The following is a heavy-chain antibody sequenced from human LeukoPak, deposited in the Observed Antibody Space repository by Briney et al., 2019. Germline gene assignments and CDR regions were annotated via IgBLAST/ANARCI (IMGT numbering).Heavy chain of an antibody. J-gene: IGHJ4*02. D-gene: IGHD1-1*01. CDR2: ISSSSSHM. CDR3: AKGVTTGKSVASLDY. V-gene: IGHV3-21*04. CDR1: GFTFGTYS. Sequence: GGSLRLSCAASGFTFGTYSMNWVRQAPGKGLEWISSISSSSSHMYYADSVKGRFTISRDNSKNTLYLQMNSLRAEDTAVYYCAKGVTTGKSVASLDYWGQGTLVTVSS.